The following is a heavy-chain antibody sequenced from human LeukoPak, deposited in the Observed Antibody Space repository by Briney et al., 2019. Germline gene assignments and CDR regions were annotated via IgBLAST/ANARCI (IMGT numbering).Heavy chain of an antibody. Sequence: PGGSLRLSCVASGFTVSSNYMSWVRQAPGKGLEWVSVLCRGGDTYYADSVKGRFTISRDNSKNTLYMQMNSLRVEDTAIYFCVRGSYVDSEGVRWFDPWGQGTLVTVSS. CDR2: LCRGGDT. J-gene: IGHJ5*02. CDR1: GFTVSSNY. D-gene: IGHD3-9*01. CDR3: VRGSYVDSEGVRWFDP. V-gene: IGHV3-66*01.